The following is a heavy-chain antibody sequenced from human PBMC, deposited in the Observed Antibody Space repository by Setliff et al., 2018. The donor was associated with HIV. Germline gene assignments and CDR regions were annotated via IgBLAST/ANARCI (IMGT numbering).Heavy chain of an antibody. CDR3: AKAHSSGWYYDY. D-gene: IGHD6-19*01. Sequence: PGGSLRLSCAGSGFTFNNYWIIWVRQAPGKGLEWVANINQDGSHKYYVDSVKGRFTISRDNAKNSLYLQMNSLRAEDTAVYYCAKAHSSGWYYDYWGQGTLVTVSS. CDR2: INQDGSHK. CDR1: GFTFNNYW. J-gene: IGHJ4*02. V-gene: IGHV3-7*03.